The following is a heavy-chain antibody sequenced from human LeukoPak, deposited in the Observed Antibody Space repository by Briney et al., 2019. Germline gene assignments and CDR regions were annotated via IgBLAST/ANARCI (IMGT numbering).Heavy chain of an antibody. Sequence: PSVKVSCKASGYTFTGYYIHWVRRAPGQGLEWMGWINPNSGGTNYAQKFQGRVTMTRDTSISTGYMELSRLRSDDTAVYYCARGRGYSRGTFDYWGQGTLVTVSS. CDR1: GYTFTGYY. CDR3: ARGRGYSRGTFDY. J-gene: IGHJ4*02. D-gene: IGHD5-18*01. V-gene: IGHV1-2*02. CDR2: INPNSGGT.